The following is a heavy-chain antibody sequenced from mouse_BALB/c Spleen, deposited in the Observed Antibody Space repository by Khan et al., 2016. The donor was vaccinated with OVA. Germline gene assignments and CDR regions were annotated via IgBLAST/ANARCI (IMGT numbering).Heavy chain of an antibody. CDR2: ISPGSGDT. V-gene: IGHV1-77*01. J-gene: IGHJ3*01. Sequence: QVQLQQSGAVLARPGASVNLSCKASGYTFTDYYVNWVKQRTGQSLEWIGEISPGSGDTYYNEKFKDKATLTADKSSTTAYMPLSSLTSEDSAVSFCARRNDFAYTFAYWGQGTLVTVSA. CDR3: ARRNDFAYTFAY. D-gene: IGHD2-10*01. CDR1: GYTFTDYY.